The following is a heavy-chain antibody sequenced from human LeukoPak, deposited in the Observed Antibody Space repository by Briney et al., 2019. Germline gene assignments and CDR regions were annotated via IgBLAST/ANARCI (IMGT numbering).Heavy chain of an antibody. CDR3: ARVSITGTNGGAYAFDI. Sequence: ASVKVSCKASGGTFSSYPISWVRQAPGQGLEWMGGIIPIFGTANYAQKFQGRVTITADKSTSTAYMELSSLRSEDTAVYYCARVSITGTNGGAYAFDIWGQGTMVTVSS. D-gene: IGHD1-20*01. CDR1: GGTFSSYP. V-gene: IGHV1-69*06. J-gene: IGHJ3*02. CDR2: IIPIFGTA.